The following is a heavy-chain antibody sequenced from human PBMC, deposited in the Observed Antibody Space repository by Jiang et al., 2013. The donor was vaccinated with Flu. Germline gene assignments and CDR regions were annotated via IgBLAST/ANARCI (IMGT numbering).Heavy chain of an antibody. D-gene: IGHD2-15*01. CDR3: TKDLGKRGNRLVGDS. Sequence: QLVESGGGLVQPGRSLRLSCAASGFRFDDYAMHWVRQAPGKGLEWVSGITWNSDNVVYADSVKGRFTISRDNAKNSLYLQMNSLRSEDTALYYCTKDLGKRGNRLVGDSWGQGTLVTVSS. V-gene: IGHV3-9*01. J-gene: IGHJ4*02. CDR2: ITWNSDNV. CDR1: GFRFDDYA.